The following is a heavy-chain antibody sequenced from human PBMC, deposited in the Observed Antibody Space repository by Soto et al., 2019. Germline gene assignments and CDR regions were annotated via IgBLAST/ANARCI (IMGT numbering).Heavy chain of an antibody. CDR2: ISVSGGST. Sequence: GGSLRLSCAASGFTFSSYAMSWVRQAPGKGLEWVSAISVSGGSTYYADSVTGRFTISRDNSKSTLYLQMNSRRAEDTAVYYCAKDLFGGYYNSSGYARFDPWGQGTLVTVSA. CDR1: GFTFSSYA. CDR3: AKDLFGGYYNSSGYARFDP. V-gene: IGHV3-23*01. D-gene: IGHD3-22*01. J-gene: IGHJ5*02.